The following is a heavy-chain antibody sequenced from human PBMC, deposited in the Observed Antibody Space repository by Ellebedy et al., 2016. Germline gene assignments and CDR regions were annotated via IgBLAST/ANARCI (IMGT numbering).Heavy chain of an antibody. D-gene: IGHD4-17*01. Sequence: GGSLRLXXAASGFTVSRNWMNWVRQAPGKGLEWVANMNQDGNKKYYVDSVKGRFTISRDNAKNSLYLQMNSLRAEDTAVYYCARGDYGDYIGYAFDIWGQGTMVTVSS. V-gene: IGHV3-7*01. CDR3: ARGDYGDYIGYAFDI. CDR2: MNQDGNKK. J-gene: IGHJ3*02. CDR1: GFTVSRNW.